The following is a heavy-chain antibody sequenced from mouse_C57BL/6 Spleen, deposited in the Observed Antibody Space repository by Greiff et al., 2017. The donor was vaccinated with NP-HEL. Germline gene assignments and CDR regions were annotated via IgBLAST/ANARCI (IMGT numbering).Heavy chain of an antibody. D-gene: IGHD2-1*01. Sequence: VQLQQSGPELVKPGASVKISCKASGYTFTDYYMNWVKQSHGKSLEWIGDINPNNGGTSYNQKFKGKATLTVDKSSSTAYMELRSLTSEDSAVYYCARRDLIYYGNYDFDYWGQGTTLTVSS. CDR2: INPNNGGT. CDR1: GYTFTDYY. CDR3: ARRDLIYYGNYDFDY. V-gene: IGHV1-26*01. J-gene: IGHJ2*01.